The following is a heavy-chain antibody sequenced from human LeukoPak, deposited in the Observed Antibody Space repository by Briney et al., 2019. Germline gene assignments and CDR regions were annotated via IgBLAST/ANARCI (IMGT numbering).Heavy chain of an antibody. CDR3: ARAHGDYYGSGSYYYYYCMDV. CDR2: IYSSVT. V-gene: IGHV3-53*01. J-gene: IGHJ6*03. D-gene: IGHD3-10*01. Sequence: PGGSLRLSCTVSGFTVSSNSMSWVRQAPGKGLEWVSFIYSSVTHYSDSVKGRFTISRDNSKNTLFLQMNSLRAEDTAVYYCARAHGDYYGSGSYYYYYCMDVWGKGTTVTVSS. CDR1: GFTVSSNS.